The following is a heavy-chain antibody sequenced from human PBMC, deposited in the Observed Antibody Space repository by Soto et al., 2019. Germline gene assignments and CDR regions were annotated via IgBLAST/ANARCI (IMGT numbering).Heavy chain of an antibody. CDR3: ARDRGLRYFDWLSGPTYYFDY. D-gene: IGHD3-9*01. CDR2: IYYSGST. Sequence: SDTLSLTCTVSGGSISSGDYYWSWIRQPPGKGLEWIGYIYYSGSTYYNPSLKSRFTISVDTSKNQFSLKLSSVTAADTAVYYCARDRGLRYFDWLSGPTYYFDYWGQGTLVTVSS. CDR1: GGSISSGDYY. J-gene: IGHJ4*02. V-gene: IGHV4-30-4*02.